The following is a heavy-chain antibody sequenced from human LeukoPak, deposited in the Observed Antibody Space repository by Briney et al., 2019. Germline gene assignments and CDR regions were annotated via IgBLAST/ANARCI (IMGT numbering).Heavy chain of an antibody. CDR2: INPNSGGT. D-gene: IGHD6-19*01. CDR1: GYTFTGYY. CDR3: ARAGRIAVAGTALLYYYYYMDV. Sequence: GASVKVSCKASGYTFTGYYMHWVRQAPGQGLEWMGWINPNSGGTNYAQKFQGRVTMTRDTSISTAYMELSRLRSDDTAVYYCARAGRIAVAGTALLYYYYYMDVWGKGTTVTVSS. V-gene: IGHV1-2*02. J-gene: IGHJ6*03.